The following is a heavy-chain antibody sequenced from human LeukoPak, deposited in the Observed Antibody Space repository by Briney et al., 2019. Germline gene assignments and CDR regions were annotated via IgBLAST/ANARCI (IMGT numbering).Heavy chain of an antibody. Sequence: ASVNVSCKASVYTFTNYTKHWLSQAPGHRLKGMGVIFPGGGVTEYAQKFQGRVSVARDTSTRTVYMELSSLRADDTAVYYCAREHPDYHGFDFWGQGTMLSVSS. CDR3: AREHPDYHGFDF. J-gene: IGHJ3*01. D-gene: IGHD4-11*01. CDR1: VYTFTNYT. CDR2: IFPGGGVT. V-gene: IGHV1-46*01.